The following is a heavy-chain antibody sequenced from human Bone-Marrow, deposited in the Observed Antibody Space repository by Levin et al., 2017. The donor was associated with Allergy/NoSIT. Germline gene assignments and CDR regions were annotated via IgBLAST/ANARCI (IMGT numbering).Heavy chain of an antibody. CDR3: ARAVGYCSSTSCSHYYYYYMDV. CDR2: IIPIFGTA. Sequence: ASVKVSCKASGGTFSSYAISWVRQAPGQGLEWMGGIIPIFGTANYAQKFQGRVTITADESTSTAYMELSSLRSEDTAVYYCARAVGYCSSTSCSHYYYYYMDVWGKGTTVTVSS. D-gene: IGHD2-2*01. CDR1: GGTFSSYA. J-gene: IGHJ6*03. V-gene: IGHV1-69*13.